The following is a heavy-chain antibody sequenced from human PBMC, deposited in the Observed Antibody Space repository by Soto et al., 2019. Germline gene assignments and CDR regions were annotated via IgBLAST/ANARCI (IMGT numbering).Heavy chain of an antibody. CDR1: GFTFGDYA. D-gene: IGHD2-2*02. CDR3: TRDGLGVVVTAAIGMVPYYGMDV. Sequence: PGGSLRLSCTASGFTFGDYAMSWVRQAPGKGLEWVGFIRSKAYGGTTEYAASVKGRFTISRDDSKSIAYLQMNSLKTEDTAVYYCTRDGLGVVVTAAIGMVPYYGMDVWGQGTRVTFSS. V-gene: IGHV3-49*04. CDR2: IRSKAYGGTT. J-gene: IGHJ6*02.